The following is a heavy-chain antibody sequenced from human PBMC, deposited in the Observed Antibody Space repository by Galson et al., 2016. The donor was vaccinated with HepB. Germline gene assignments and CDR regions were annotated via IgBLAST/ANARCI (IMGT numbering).Heavy chain of an antibody. CDR3: AKEMGSGKPFGY. V-gene: IGHV3-23*01. CDR1: GFTSTNYG. Sequence: SLRLSCAASGFTSTNYGMNWVRQAPGKGPEWVSAIGTGNDNTYYADSVKGRFTISRDASKSTLFLLMDSLRAEDTAVYYCAKEMGSGKPFGYWGQGTLVTVSS. J-gene: IGHJ4*02. CDR2: IGTGNDNT. D-gene: IGHD1-26*01.